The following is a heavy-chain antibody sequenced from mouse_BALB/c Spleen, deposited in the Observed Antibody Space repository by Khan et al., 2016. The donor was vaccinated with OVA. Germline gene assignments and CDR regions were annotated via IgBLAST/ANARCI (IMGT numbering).Heavy chain of an antibody. J-gene: IGHJ2*01. V-gene: IGHV3-2*02. D-gene: IGHD3-3*01. CDR1: GYSITSGYG. CDR3: ARTARIKH. CDR2: ISYSGST. Sequence: EVQLVESGPGLVKPSQSLSLTCTVTGYSITSGYGWNWIRQFPGNKLEWMGFISYSGSTNYNPSLKSRISITRDTSKNQFFLQLNSVTTEDAATDYCARTARIKHWGQGTTLTVSS.